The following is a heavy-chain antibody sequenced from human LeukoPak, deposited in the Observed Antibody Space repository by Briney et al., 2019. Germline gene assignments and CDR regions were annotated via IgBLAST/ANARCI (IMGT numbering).Heavy chain of an antibody. Sequence: SQTLSLTCAISGDSVSSNSVARNWIRQSPSRGLEWLGRTFYRSKWYNDYAVSVKSRITINPDTSKNQFSLQPNSVTPEDTAVYYCARGAAVAGRMDVWGQGTTVTVSS. CDR1: GDSVSSNSVA. CDR2: TFYRSKWYN. V-gene: IGHV6-1*01. CDR3: ARGAAVAGRMDV. J-gene: IGHJ6*02. D-gene: IGHD6-19*01.